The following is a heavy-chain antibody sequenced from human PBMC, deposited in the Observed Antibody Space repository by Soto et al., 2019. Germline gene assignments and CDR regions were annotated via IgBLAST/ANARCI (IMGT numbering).Heavy chain of an antibody. CDR1: GGPISSRNYY. D-gene: IGHD5-12*01. Sequence: QVPLQESGPGLVKPSATLSLTCSVSGGPISSRNYYWGWGLRAPGRGPEWIGNIFYIGSTDYNPSLQSRVTISVDTSKNQFSLKLGSVTAADTAIYYCAIGGFSADDESDWFDPLGHGTLVTVSS. J-gene: IGHJ5*02. CDR3: AIGGFSADDESDWFDP. V-gene: IGHV4-39*01. CDR2: IFYIGST.